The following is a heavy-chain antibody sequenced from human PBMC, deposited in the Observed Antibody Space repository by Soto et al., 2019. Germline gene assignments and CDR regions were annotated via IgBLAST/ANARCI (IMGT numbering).Heavy chain of an antibody. J-gene: IGHJ4*02. Sequence: GGSLRLSCAASGFTFSSYAMSWVRQAPGKGLEWVSAISGSGGSTYYADSVKDRFTISRDNSKNTLYLQMNSLRAEDTAVYYCAKQGFHYDFWSGYHFDYWGQGTLVTVSS. CDR3: AKQGFHYDFWSGYHFDY. D-gene: IGHD3-3*01. CDR2: ISGSGGST. V-gene: IGHV3-23*01. CDR1: GFTFSSYA.